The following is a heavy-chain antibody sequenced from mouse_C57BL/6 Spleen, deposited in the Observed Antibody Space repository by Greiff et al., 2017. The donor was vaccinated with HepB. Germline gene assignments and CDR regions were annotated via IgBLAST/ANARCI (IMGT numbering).Heavy chain of an antibody. Sequence: EVKLEESGGGLVQPGGSMKLSCAASGFTFSDAWMDWVRQSPEKGLEWVAEIRNKANNHATYYAESVKGRFTISRDDSKSSVYLQMNSLRAEDTGIYYCTNYDGYYGNYAMDYWGQGTSVTVSS. CDR1: GFTFSDAW. CDR2: IRNKANNHAT. V-gene: IGHV6-6*01. D-gene: IGHD2-3*01. CDR3: TNYDGYYGNYAMDY. J-gene: IGHJ4*01.